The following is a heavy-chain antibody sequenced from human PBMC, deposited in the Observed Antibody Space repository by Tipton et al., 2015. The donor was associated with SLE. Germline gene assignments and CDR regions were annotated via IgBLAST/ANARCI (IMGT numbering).Heavy chain of an antibody. V-gene: IGHV3-33*01. CDR3: ARIRTVAGMDN. CDR2: VRFDGSDT. D-gene: IGHD6-19*01. CDR1: GFNFSSYG. J-gene: IGHJ4*02. Sequence: SLRLSCAASGFNFSSYGMHWVRQAPGKGLEWVAFVRFDGSDTYYGDSVKGRFSISRDNAKNSLYLQMSSLRAEDTAVYFCARIRTVAGMDNWGQGTLVTVSS.